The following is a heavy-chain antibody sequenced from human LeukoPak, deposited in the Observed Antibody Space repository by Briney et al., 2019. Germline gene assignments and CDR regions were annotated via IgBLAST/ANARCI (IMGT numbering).Heavy chain of an antibody. CDR2: MNPSSGNT. CDR3: ARAAGGTRNYYMDV. D-gene: IGHD3-16*01. J-gene: IGHJ6*03. Sequence: GASVKVSCKASGYTFSSYDVNWVRPATGQGLEWMGWMNPSSGNTGYAQKFQGRVTIIRNTSISTAYMELSSLRSGDTAVYYCARAAGGTRNYYMDVWAKGTTVTVSS. CDR1: GYTFSSYD. V-gene: IGHV1-8*01.